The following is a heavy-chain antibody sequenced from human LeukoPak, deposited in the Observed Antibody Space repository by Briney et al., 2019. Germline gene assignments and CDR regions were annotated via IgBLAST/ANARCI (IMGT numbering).Heavy chain of an antibody. J-gene: IGHJ5*02. V-gene: IGHV1-3*01. D-gene: IGHD1-1*01. CDR3: ARDSRTISNWFDT. CDR2: INAGNGNT. Sequence: ASVTVSCTASGYTFTTFAIHWVRQVPGQSLEWMGWINAGNGNTKYSQNLQGRVTITRDTSASTAYMELSSLTSEDTAVYYCARDSRTISNWFDTWGQGTPVTVSS. CDR1: GYTFTTFA.